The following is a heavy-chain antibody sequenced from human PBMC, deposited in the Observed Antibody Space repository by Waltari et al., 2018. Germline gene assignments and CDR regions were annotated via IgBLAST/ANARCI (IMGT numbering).Heavy chain of an antibody. CDR1: GLIVSDAY. J-gene: IGHJ4*02. CDR2: SYGGGGT. V-gene: IGHV3-53*01. CDR3: ARDASGWSSFDY. Sequence: EVQLVQSGGGLTTPGGSLRLYYAASGLIVSDAYMNWVRQAPGKGLEWVSASYGGGGTSYANSVKGRFTISRDSSKNTVYLHMNRLKVEDTAVYFCARDASGWSSFDYWGLGSLVTVSS. D-gene: IGHD6-19*01.